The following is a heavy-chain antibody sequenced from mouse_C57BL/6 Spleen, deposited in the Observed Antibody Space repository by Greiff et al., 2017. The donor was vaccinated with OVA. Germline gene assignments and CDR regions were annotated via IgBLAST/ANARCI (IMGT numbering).Heavy chain of an antibody. D-gene: IGHD1-1*01. CDR3: ARVTTVVDY. V-gene: IGHV1-82*01. Sequence: QVQLKQSGPELVKPGASVKISCKASGYAFSSSWMNWVKQRRGKGLEWIGRIYPGDGDTNYNGKFKGKATLTADKSSSTAYMQLSSLTSEDSAVYFCARVTTVVDYWGQGTTLTVSS. J-gene: IGHJ2*01. CDR2: IYPGDGDT. CDR1: GYAFSSSW.